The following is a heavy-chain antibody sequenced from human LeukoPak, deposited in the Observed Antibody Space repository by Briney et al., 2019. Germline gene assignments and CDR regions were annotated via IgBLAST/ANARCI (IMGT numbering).Heavy chain of an antibody. CDR3: AIQTLGFGELFSLDY. Sequence: ASVKVSCKASGGTFSSYAISWVRQAPGQGLEWMGGIIPIFGTTNYAQKFQDRVTITADKSTSTAYMELSSLRSDDTAVYYCAIQTLGFGELFSLDYWGQGTLVTVSS. D-gene: IGHD3-10*01. J-gene: IGHJ4*02. CDR2: IIPIFGTT. CDR1: GGTFSSYA. V-gene: IGHV1-69*06.